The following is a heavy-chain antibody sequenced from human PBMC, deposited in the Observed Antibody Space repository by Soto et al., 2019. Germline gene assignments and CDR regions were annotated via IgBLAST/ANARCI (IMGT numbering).Heavy chain of an antibody. Sequence: QLRLQESGSGLVKPSQTLSLTCAVSGGSISSGGYSWSWIRQPPGKGLEWIGYIYHSGSTYYNPSLKSRVTISVDRSKNQFCRKLSSVTAAYTAVYYCARSITTVTTNDYWGQGSLVTFSS. CDR2: IYHSGST. CDR1: GGSISSGGYS. J-gene: IGHJ4*02. D-gene: IGHD4-17*01. V-gene: IGHV4-30-2*01. CDR3: ARSITTVTTNDY.